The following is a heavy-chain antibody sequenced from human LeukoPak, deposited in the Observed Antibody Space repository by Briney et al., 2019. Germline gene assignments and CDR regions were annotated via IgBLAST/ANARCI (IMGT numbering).Heavy chain of an antibody. CDR3: TRDNEHWAYYFDC. CDR2: MWHDGSNK. D-gene: IGHD3-3*02. J-gene: IGHJ4*02. Sequence: GTSLRLSCAASGFTFSAYGMHWVRQAPGKGLEWVAIMWHDGSNKYYADSVKGRFTISRDNSKNTLSLQMNSLGADDTALYCCTRDNEHWAYYFDCCGQGTLVSDCS. V-gene: IGHV3-33*01. CDR1: GFTFSAYG.